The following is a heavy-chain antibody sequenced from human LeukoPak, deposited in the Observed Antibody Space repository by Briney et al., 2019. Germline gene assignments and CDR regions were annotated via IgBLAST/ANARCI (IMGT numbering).Heavy chain of an antibody. Sequence: SETLSLTCTVSGYSISSDYYWGWIRQPPGKGLEWIGNIFYSGSTYYSPSLKSRVTISLDTSRNQFSLKLNSVTAADTAVYYCAKSNGYGLVDIWGQGTMVTVSS. D-gene: IGHD3-10*01. CDR1: GYSISSDYY. CDR3: AKSNGYGLVDI. J-gene: IGHJ3*02. CDR2: IFYSGST. V-gene: IGHV4-38-2*02.